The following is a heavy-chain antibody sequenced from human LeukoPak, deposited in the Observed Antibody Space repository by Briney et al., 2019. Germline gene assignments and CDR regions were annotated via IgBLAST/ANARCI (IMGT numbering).Heavy chain of an antibody. CDR2: ISSSSSI. Sequence: PGGSLRLSCAASGFTFSSYSMNWVRQAPGKGLEWVSYISSSSSIYYADSVKGRFTISRDNAKNSLYLQMNSLRAEDTAVYYCARSRLNYYFDYWGQGTLVTVSS. V-gene: IGHV3-48*01. CDR1: GFTFSSYS. J-gene: IGHJ4*02. CDR3: ARSRLNYYFDY.